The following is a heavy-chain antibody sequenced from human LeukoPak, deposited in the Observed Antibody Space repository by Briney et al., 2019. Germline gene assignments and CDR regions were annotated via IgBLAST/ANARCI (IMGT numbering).Heavy chain of an antibody. D-gene: IGHD6-19*01. CDR1: GFTFNTYA. CDR3: AKDGRGSNGWYDWYFDL. Sequence: PGGSLRLSCAASGFTFNTYAMSWVCQAPGKGLEWVSAISGNSDGPYYADSVKGRFTISRDNSKNTLYLEMNSLRPEDTAVYYCAKDGRGSNGWYDWYFDLWGRGTPVTVSS. V-gene: IGHV3-23*01. J-gene: IGHJ2*01. CDR2: ISGNSDGP.